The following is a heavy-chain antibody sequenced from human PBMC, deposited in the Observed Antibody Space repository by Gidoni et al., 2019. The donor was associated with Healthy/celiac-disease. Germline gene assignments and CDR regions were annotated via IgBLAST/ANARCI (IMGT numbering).Heavy chain of an antibody. CDR1: GGSISSSSYY. CDR3: ARDWTRYCMSTSCPATDNWFDP. CDR2: IYYSGST. Sequence: QLQLQESGPGLVKPSETLSLTCTVSGGSISSSSYYWGWIRQPPGKGLEWIGSIYYSGSTYYNPSLKSRVTISVDTSKNQCSLKRSSVTAADTAVYYGARDWTRYCMSTSCPATDNWFDPWGQGTRVTVSS. J-gene: IGHJ5*02. V-gene: IGHV4-39*07. D-gene: IGHD2-2*01.